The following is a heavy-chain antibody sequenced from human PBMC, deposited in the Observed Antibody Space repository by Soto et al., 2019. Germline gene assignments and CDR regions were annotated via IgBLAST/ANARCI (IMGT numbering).Heavy chain of an antibody. D-gene: IGHD5-12*01. Sequence: QLQLQESGPGLMKPSETLSLTCTVSGGSISSSSYYWGWIRQPPGKGLEWIGSIYYSGSTYYNPSLKSRVTISVDTSKNQFSLKLSSVTAADTAVYYCARHTPRKYSGYDLRIDYWGQGTLVTVSS. J-gene: IGHJ4*02. CDR1: GGSISSSSYY. V-gene: IGHV4-39*01. CDR3: ARHTPRKYSGYDLRIDY. CDR2: IYYSGST.